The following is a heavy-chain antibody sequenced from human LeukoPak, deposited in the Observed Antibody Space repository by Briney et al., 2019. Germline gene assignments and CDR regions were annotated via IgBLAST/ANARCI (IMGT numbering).Heavy chain of an antibody. Sequence: SETLSLTCAVYGGSFSGYYWSWIRQPPGKGLEWIGEINHSGSTNYNPSLESRVTISVDTSKNQFSLKLSSVTAADTAVYYCAMAYSSSWYEDAFDIWGQGTMVTVSS. CDR1: GGSFSGYY. D-gene: IGHD6-13*01. CDR2: INHSGST. CDR3: AMAYSSSWYEDAFDI. V-gene: IGHV4-34*01. J-gene: IGHJ3*02.